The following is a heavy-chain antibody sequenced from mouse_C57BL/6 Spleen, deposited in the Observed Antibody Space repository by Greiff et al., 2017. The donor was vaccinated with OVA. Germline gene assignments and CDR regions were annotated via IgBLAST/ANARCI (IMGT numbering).Heavy chain of an antibody. Sequence: EVQLQQSGPELVKPGASVKISCKASGYTFTDYYMNWVKQSHGKSLEWIGDINPNNGGTSYNQKFKGKATLTVDKSSSTAYMELRSLTSEDSAVYYCARNSNYLAWFAYWGQGTLVTVSA. CDR1: GYTFTDYY. D-gene: IGHD2-5*01. CDR3: ARNSNYLAWFAY. CDR2: INPNNGGT. J-gene: IGHJ3*01. V-gene: IGHV1-26*01.